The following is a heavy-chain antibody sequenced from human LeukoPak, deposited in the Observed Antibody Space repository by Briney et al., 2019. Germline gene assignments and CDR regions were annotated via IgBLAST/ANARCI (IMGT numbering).Heavy chain of an antibody. Sequence: GESLQISCQGSCSRFTSYWIGWVRQLPGKGLEWMGIIYPGDSDTRYSPSFQGQVTISADKSISTAYLQWSSLKASDTAMYYWARRGGMASVFDYWGQGTLVTVSS. CDR1: CSRFTSYW. CDR3: ARRGGMASVFDY. V-gene: IGHV5-51*01. J-gene: IGHJ4*02. CDR2: IYPGDSDT. D-gene: IGHD3-16*01.